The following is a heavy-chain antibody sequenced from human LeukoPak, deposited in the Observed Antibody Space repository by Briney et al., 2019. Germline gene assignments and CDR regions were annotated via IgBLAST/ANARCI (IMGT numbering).Heavy chain of an antibody. CDR1: GFTFSSYA. D-gene: IGHD1-26*01. Sequence: GGSLRLSCAASGFTFSSYAMHWVRQAPGKGLEYVSAISSNGGSTYYANSVKGRFTISRDNSKNTLYLQMGSLRAEDMAVYYCARGRSGSTNKGNWFDPWGQGTLVTVSS. CDR2: ISSNGGST. J-gene: IGHJ5*02. CDR3: ARGRSGSTNKGNWFDP. V-gene: IGHV3-64*01.